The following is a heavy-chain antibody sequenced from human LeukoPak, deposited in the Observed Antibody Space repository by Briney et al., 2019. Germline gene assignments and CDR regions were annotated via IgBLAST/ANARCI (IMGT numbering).Heavy chain of an antibody. J-gene: IGHJ4*02. CDR1: GGSITSYC. V-gene: IGHV4-59*12. CDR3: ARSRGTAMVTPLNYFDY. D-gene: IGHD5-18*01. Sequence: PSETLSLTCSVSGGSITSYCWSWIRQPPGKGLQWIAYLYRNGSTTYNASLKSRVTISGDTSQDRVSLRVSSVTAADTAVYYCARSRGTAMVTPLNYFDYWGQGTLVTVSS. CDR2: LYRNGST.